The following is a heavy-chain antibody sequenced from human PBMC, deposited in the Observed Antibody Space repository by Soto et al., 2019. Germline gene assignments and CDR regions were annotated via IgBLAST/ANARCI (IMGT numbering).Heavy chain of an antibody. Sequence: EVQLVESGGGLVQPGGSLRLSCAASGLTFSSYWMSWVRQAPGKGLEWVANIKQDGSQKYYVDSVKGRFTISRDSAKNSLYLQMNSLRVEDTAVYYCASAYYYDSSGYSPGGYWGQGTLVTVSS. J-gene: IGHJ4*02. V-gene: IGHV3-7*01. CDR2: IKQDGSQK. CDR1: GLTFSSYW. CDR3: ASAYYYDSSGYSPGGY. D-gene: IGHD3-22*01.